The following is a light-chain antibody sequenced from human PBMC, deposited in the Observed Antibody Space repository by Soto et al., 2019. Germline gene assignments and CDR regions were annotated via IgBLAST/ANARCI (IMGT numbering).Light chain of an antibody. J-gene: IGLJ2*01. Sequence: QSVLTQPPSVSGAPGQRVTISCTGSSSNIGAGYDVHWYQQLPGTAPKLLIYGNSNRPSGVPDRFSGSKSGTSASLAITGLQAEDEADYYCQSYDSSLSVVFGGGTKVTFL. CDR2: GNS. CDR3: QSYDSSLSVV. CDR1: SSNIGAGYD. V-gene: IGLV1-40*01.